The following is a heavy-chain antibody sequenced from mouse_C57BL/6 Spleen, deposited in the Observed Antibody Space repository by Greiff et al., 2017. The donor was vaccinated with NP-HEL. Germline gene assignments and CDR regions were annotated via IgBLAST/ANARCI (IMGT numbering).Heavy chain of an antibody. V-gene: IGHV1-54*01. CDR3: ARWGGNYAWFAY. CDR2: INPGSGGT. CDR1: GYAFTNYL. D-gene: IGHD2-1*01. J-gene: IGHJ3*01. Sequence: QVQLQQSGAELVRPGTSVKVSCKASGYAFTNYLIEWVKQRPGQGLEWIGVINPGSGGTNYNEKFKGKATLTADKSSSTAYMQLSSLTSEDSAVYFCARWGGNYAWFAYWGQGTLVTVSA.